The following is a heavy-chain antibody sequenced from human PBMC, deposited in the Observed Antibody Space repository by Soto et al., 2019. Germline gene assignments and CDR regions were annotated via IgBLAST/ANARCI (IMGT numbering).Heavy chain of an antibody. Sequence: VGSLRLSCAASGFTFSSYSMNWVRQAPGKGLEWVSSISSSSSYIYYADSVKGRFTISRDNAKNSLYLQMNSLRAEDTAVYYCARDREVLRFLEWSSYYYYGMDVWGQGTTVTVSS. D-gene: IGHD3-3*01. CDR2: ISSSSSYI. J-gene: IGHJ6*02. CDR1: GFTFSSYS. CDR3: ARDREVLRFLEWSSYYYYGMDV. V-gene: IGHV3-21*01.